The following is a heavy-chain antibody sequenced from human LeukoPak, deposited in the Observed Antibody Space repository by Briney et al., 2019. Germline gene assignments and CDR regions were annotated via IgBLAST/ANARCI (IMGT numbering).Heavy chain of an antibody. CDR2: ISGSGGST. V-gene: IGHV3-23*01. J-gene: IGHJ5*02. D-gene: IGHD6-13*01. CDR3: AKCSSSWYSGWFDP. CDR1: GFTFSSYA. Sequence: GGSLRLSCAASGFTFSSYAMSWVRQAPGKGLEWVSAISGSGGSTYYADSVKRRLTISRDNSKNTLYLQMNSLRAEDTPVYYCAKCSSSWYSGWFDPWGQGTLVTVSS.